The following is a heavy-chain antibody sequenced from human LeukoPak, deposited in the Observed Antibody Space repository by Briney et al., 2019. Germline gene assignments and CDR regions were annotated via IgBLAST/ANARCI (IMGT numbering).Heavy chain of an antibody. CDR1: GFTFSTYA. J-gene: IGHJ4*02. CDR2: ICGSGGCT. CDR3: ASTPFYDYVWGSYRYRGLFDN. D-gene: IGHD3-16*02. Sequence: GGSLRLSCAASGFTFSTYAMSWVRQAPGRGLEWVSGICGSGGCTYYADSVKGRFTISRDNSKNTLYLQMNSLRVEDTAVYYCASTPFYDYVWGSYRYRGLFDNWGQGTLVSVSS. V-gene: IGHV3-23*01.